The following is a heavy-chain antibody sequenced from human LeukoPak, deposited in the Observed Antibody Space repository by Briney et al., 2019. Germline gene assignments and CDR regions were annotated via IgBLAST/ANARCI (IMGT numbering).Heavy chain of an antibody. V-gene: IGHV1-46*03. D-gene: IGHD3-10*02. CDR2: INPSGGST. J-gene: IGHJ5*02. Sequence: GASVTVSCKASGYTFTSYYMHWLRQAPGQGLAWMGLINPSGGSTSYAQKFQGRVTMTRDTSTSTVYMELSSLRSEDTAVYYCARGSRVGVRGPFDPWGQGTLVTVSS. CDR3: ARGSRVGVRGPFDP. CDR1: GYTFTSYY.